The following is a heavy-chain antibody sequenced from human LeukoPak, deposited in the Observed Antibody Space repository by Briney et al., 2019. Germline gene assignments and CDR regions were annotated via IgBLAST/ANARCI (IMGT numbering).Heavy chain of an antibody. D-gene: IGHD2-15*01. CDR1: GFTVSSNS. J-gene: IGHJ5*02. CDR2: IYSDNT. CDR3: AKDFRYCGGNNCYGWFDP. V-gene: IGHV3-53*01. Sequence: GGSLRLSCTVSGFTVSSNSMSWVRQAPGKGLEWVSFIYSDNTHCSDSVKGRFTISRDNSKNTLYLHMSSLRAEDTAIYFCAKDFRYCGGNNCYGWFDPWGQGTLVTVSS.